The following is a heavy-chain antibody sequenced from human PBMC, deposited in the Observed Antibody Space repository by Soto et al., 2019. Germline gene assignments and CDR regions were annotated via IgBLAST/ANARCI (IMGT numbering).Heavy chain of an antibody. CDR1: GFIFSNAL. J-gene: IGHJ4*02. D-gene: IGHD3-3*01. CDR3: TRDYDFDS. CDR2: IKSKADRGTT. V-gene: IGHV3-15*01. Sequence: EVQLVESGGGLVKPGGSLRLSCTVSGFIFSNALMSWVRQAPGKGLEWVGRIKSKADRGTTDYAAPVKGRFIISRNDSKDTLYLQMNGLKTEDTAVYYCTRDYDFDSWGQGTLVPVSS.